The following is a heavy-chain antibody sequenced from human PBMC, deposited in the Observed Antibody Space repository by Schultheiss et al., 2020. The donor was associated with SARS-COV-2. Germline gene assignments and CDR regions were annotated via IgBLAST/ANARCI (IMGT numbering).Heavy chain of an antibody. V-gene: IGHV3-7*03. CDR1: GFTFSSYW. D-gene: IGHD3-3*01. CDR2: IKQDGSEK. CDR3: ARELRFLEWLLSPYYYYGMDV. Sequence: GGSLRLSCAASGFTFSSYWMSWVRQAPGKGLEWVANIKQDGSEKYYVDSVKGRFTISRDNAKNSLYLQMNSLRAEDTAVYYCARELRFLEWLLSPYYYYGMDVWGQGTTVTVSS. J-gene: IGHJ6*02.